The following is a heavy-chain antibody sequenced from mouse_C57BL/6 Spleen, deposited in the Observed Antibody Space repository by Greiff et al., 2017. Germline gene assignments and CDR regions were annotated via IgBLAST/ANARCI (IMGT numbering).Heavy chain of an antibody. D-gene: IGHD1-3*01. CDR3: ADNNPCYAMDY. CDR1: GYTFTSYW. J-gene: IGHJ4*01. Sequence: VQLQQSGAELVKPGASVKLSCKASGYTFTSYWMHWVKQRPGQGLEWIGMIHPNSGSTNYNEKFKSKATLTVDKSSSTAYMQLSSLTSEDSAVYYCADNNPCYAMDYWGQGTSVTVSS. V-gene: IGHV1-64*01. CDR2: IHPNSGST.